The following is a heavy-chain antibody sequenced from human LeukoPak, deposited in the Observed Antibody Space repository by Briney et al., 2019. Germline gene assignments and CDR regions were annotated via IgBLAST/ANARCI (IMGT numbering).Heavy chain of an antibody. CDR3: AKDSDGWVVLRVFDY. V-gene: IGHV3-23*01. J-gene: IGHJ4*02. CDR1: GFTFSSYA. Sequence: QPGGSLRLSCAASGFTFSSYATSWVRQAPGKGLEWVSAISGSGGSTYYADSVKGRFTISRDNSKNTLYLQMNSLRAEDTAVYYCAKDSDGWVVLRVFDYWGQGTLVTVSS. CDR2: ISGSGGST. D-gene: IGHD2-2*01.